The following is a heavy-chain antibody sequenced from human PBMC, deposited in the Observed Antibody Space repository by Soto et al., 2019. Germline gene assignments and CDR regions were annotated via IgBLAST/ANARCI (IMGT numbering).Heavy chain of an antibody. CDR2: LSAYNGDT. J-gene: IGHJ3*01. Sequence: QVQLVQSGAEVKKPGASVRVSCKTSGYTFINYGITWVRQAPGQGLELMGWLSAYNGDTSSSEKLQDRFTMTTDTSTNTVYMELRSPTSGDTAVYYCARWRAIVGGAEALDVWGQGTRVIVSS. D-gene: IGHD1-26*01. CDR1: GYTFINYG. V-gene: IGHV1-18*01. CDR3: ARWRAIVGGAEALDV.